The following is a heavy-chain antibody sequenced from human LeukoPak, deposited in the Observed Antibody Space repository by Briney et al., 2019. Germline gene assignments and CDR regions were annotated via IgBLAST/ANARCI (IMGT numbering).Heavy chain of an antibody. CDR2: ISWNSGSI. CDR1: GFTFGDYG. J-gene: IGHJ4*02. D-gene: IGHD6-19*01. V-gene: IGHV3-9*03. Sequence: AGGSLRLYCAASGFTFGDYGMHWVRQAPGKGLEWVSGISWNSGSIGYADSVKGRFTISRDNAKNSLYLQMNSLRAEDMALYYCAKDGGSGWYGVDYWGQGTLVSVSS. CDR3: AKDGGSGWYGVDY.